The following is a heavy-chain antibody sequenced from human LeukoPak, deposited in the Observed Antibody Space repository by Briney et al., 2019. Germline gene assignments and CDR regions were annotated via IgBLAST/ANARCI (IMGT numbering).Heavy chain of an antibody. Sequence: GGSLRLSCAASGFTVSTNYMSWVRQVPGKGLEWVSEIYSGGSTYYAASVKGRFSISRDTSKNTVYLQMNSLRGEDTAVYYCARDLREPGAFDIWGQGTMVSVSS. CDR1: GFTVSTNY. D-gene: IGHD1-26*01. J-gene: IGHJ3*02. CDR3: ARDLREPGAFDI. CDR2: IYSGGST. V-gene: IGHV3-53*01.